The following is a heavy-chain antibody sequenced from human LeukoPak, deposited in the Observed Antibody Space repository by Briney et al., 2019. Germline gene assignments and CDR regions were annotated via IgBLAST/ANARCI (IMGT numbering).Heavy chain of an antibody. CDR1: GGSISTYY. V-gene: IGHV4-59*01. J-gene: IGHJ4*02. Sequence: PSETLSLTCAVSGGSISTYYWTWIRQPPGKGLEWIGYIYFGGSTNYNPSLKSRVTMSVDTSKNQFSLKLSSVSAADTAVYFCPRGSTVTPYYFDYWGQGTLVTVSS. CDR3: PRGSTVTPYYFDY. D-gene: IGHD4-17*01. CDR2: IYFGGST.